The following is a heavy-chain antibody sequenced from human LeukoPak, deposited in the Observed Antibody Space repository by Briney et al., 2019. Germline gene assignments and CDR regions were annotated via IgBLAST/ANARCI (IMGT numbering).Heavy chain of an antibody. CDR2: IIPIFGTA. CDR3: ARGEVPAAIGNYYYYYMDV. D-gene: IGHD2-2*02. Sequence: SVKVSCKASGGTFSSYAISWVRQAPGQGLEWVGGIIPIFGTANYAQKFQGRVTITADESTSTAYMELSSLRSEDTAVYYCARGEVPAAIGNYYYYYMDVWGKGTTVTVSS. CDR1: GGTFSSYA. V-gene: IGHV1-69*13. J-gene: IGHJ6*03.